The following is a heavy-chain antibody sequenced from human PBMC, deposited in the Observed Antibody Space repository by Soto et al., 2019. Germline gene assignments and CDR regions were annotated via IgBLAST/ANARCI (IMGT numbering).Heavy chain of an antibody. Sequence: QVQLVQSGAEVKKPGSSVKVSCKASGGTFSSYAISWVRQAPGQGLEWMGGIIPIFGTANYAQKFQGRVTSTADESTSTAYMELSSLRSEDTAVYYCASPTYCSSASCYARMDVWGQGTTVTVSS. V-gene: IGHV1-69*01. CDR2: IIPIFGTA. CDR3: ASPTYCSSASCYARMDV. J-gene: IGHJ6*02. CDR1: GGTFSSYA. D-gene: IGHD2-2*01.